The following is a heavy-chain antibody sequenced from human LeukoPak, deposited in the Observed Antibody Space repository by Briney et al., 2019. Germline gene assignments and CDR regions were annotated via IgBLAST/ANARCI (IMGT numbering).Heavy chain of an antibody. CDR3: AKRGGRDYDILTASY. CDR2: ISGSGCST. J-gene: IGHJ4*02. CDR1: GFTFSSYA. D-gene: IGHD3-9*01. Sequence: PGGSLRLSRAASGFTFSSYAMSWVRQAPGKGLEWVSAISGSGCSTYYADSVKGRFTISRDNSKNTLYLQMNSLRAEDTAVYYCAKRGGRDYDILTASYWGQGTLVTVSS. V-gene: IGHV3-23*01.